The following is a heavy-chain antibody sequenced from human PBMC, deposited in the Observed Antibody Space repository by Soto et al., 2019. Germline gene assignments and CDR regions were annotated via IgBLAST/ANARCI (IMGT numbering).Heavy chain of an antibody. CDR3: ARDVRSSGLDY. CDR1: GASINIYY. Sequence: QVQLQESVPGLVKPSETLSLTCTVSGASINIYYWSWIRQPPGKGLEWIGDIYYSGNANYNPSLKSRVTILVDTSKNQFSLKLSSVTAADTAVYYCARDVRSSGLDYWGQGALVTVSS. V-gene: IGHV4-59*01. J-gene: IGHJ4*02. D-gene: IGHD3-22*01. CDR2: IYYSGNA.